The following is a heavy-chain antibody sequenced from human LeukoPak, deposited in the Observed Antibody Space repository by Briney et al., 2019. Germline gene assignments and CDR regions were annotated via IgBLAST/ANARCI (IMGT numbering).Heavy chain of an antibody. CDR2: ISTSGSTI. D-gene: IGHD6-19*01. V-gene: IGHV3-48*03. J-gene: IGHJ4*02. Sequence: GGSLRLSCTASGFTFSNYELNWVRQAPGKGLEWVSYISTSGSTIDYADSVKGRFTISRDNAKNSLYLQMNSLRAEDTAVYYCARFPSISGWFDYWGQGTLVTVSS. CDR3: ARFPSISGWFDY. CDR1: GFTFSNYE.